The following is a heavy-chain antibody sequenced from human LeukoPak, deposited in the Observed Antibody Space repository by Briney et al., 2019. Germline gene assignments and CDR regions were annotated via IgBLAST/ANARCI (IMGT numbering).Heavy chain of an antibody. Sequence: GGSLSLPCAASGFTFSSYAMSWVRQTPGKGLEWVSSISGGGGSTYYAASVKGRFTISRDNSKNALYLQMNSLRAEDTAVYYCARDHYFDYWGQGTLVTVSS. J-gene: IGHJ4*02. CDR1: GFTFSSYA. CDR2: ISGGGGST. CDR3: ARDHYFDY. V-gene: IGHV3-23*01.